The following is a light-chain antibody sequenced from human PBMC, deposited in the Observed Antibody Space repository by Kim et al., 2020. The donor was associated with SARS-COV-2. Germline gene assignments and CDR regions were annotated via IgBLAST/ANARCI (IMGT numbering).Light chain of an antibody. CDR2: GNS. CDR3: QSYDSSLSGWV. V-gene: IGLV1-40*01. CDR1: SSNIRAGYY. Sequence: RVPLSGTGSSSNIRAGYYVHWYQQLPGTAPKLLIYGNSNRPSGVPDRFSGSKSGTSASLAITGLQAEDEADYYCQSYDSSLSGWVFGGGTQLTVL. J-gene: IGLJ3*02.